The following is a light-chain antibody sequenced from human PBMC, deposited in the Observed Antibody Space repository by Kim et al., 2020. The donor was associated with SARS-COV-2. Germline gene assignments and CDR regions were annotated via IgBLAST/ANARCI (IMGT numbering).Light chain of an antibody. CDR1: QSVSSNY. Sequence: ETVLTQSPGTLSLSPGESATLSCRASQSVSSNYLAWYHQKPGQTPRLLIYGASSRATGTPDRFSGSGSGTDFTLTISRLEPEDSGVYYCQQYDTSPNTFGQGTQVE. CDR2: GAS. J-gene: IGKJ4*01. V-gene: IGKV3-20*01. CDR3: QQYDTSPNT.